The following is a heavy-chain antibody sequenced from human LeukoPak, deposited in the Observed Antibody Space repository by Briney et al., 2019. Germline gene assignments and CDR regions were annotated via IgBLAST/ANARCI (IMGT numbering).Heavy chain of an antibody. Sequence: SETLSLTCTVSGGSISSGDYYWSWIRQPPGKGLEWIGYIYYSGSTYYNPSLKSRVTISVDTSKNQFSLKLSSVTAADTAVYYCARAGVILRVIDYWGQGTLVTVSS. CDR2: IYYSGST. CDR3: ARAGVILRVIDY. J-gene: IGHJ4*02. V-gene: IGHV4-30-4*01. D-gene: IGHD4-17*01. CDR1: GGSISSGDYY.